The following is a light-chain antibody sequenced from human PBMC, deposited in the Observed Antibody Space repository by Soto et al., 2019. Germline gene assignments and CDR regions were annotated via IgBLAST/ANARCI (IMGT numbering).Light chain of an antibody. CDR3: QQYGTSPPST. CDR1: KSVSSSY. J-gene: IGKJ5*01. CDR2: GAS. V-gene: IGKV3-20*01. Sequence: EIVLTQSPGTLSLSPGERATLSCRASKSVSSSYLAWYQQKPGQAPRLLINGASSRATGIPDRFSGSGSGTDFTLTISRLEPEDFAVYYCQQYGTSPPSTFGQGTRLEIK.